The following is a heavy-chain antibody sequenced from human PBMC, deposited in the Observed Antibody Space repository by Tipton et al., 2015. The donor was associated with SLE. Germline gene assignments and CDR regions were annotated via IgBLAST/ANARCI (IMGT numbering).Heavy chain of an antibody. CDR2: THYGRTT. V-gene: IGHV4-59*01. D-gene: IGHD2-15*01. CDR3: ARAATPWYFDL. Sequence: TLSLTCSVSGGSISGYYWSWIRQPPGRGLEWIGYTHYGRTTNYNPSLKGRLTISRHNSDNTLYLQMNNLRTEDTAVYYCARAATPWYFDLWGRGTLVTVSS. J-gene: IGHJ2*01. CDR1: GGSISGYY.